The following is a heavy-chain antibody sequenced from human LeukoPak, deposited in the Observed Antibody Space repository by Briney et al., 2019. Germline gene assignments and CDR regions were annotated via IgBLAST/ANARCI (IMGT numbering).Heavy chain of an antibody. D-gene: IGHD5-18*01. CDR1: VHRFSRYS. CDR2: IDPSDSYT. CDR3: AELPALGYFA. Sequence: GSLKLSCKCSVHRFSRYSNMGASQMPGKGLEWMGRIDPSDSYTNYSPSFQGHVNISADKSISTAYLQWSSLKASDTAMYYCAELPALGYFAWGQGTLLTVSS. J-gene: IGHJ5*01. V-gene: IGHV5-10-1*01.